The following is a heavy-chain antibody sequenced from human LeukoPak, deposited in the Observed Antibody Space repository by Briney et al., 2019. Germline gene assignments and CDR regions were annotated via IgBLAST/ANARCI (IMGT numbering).Heavy chain of an antibody. Sequence: GESLKISCKGSGYSFTNYWIGWVRQMPGKGLEWMGIVYPGDSGTRYSPSFQGQVTISADKSISTAYLQWSSLKASDTAMYYCGRQQRSSGWTFDYWGQGTLVIVSS. V-gene: IGHV5-51*01. D-gene: IGHD6-19*01. J-gene: IGHJ4*02. CDR3: GRQQRSSGWTFDY. CDR1: GYSFTNYW. CDR2: VYPGDSGT.